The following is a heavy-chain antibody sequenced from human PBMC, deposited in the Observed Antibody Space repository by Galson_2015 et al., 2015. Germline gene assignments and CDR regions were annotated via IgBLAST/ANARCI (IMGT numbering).Heavy chain of an antibody. Sequence: CAISGDSVSSNSVAWNWIRQSPSRGLEWLGRAYQGSNEYGESVKSRISINPDTSKNQFSLHLDSVTPEDTAVYYCARGVNNAFDVWGQGTMVTVSS. CDR1: GDSVSSNSVA. CDR2: AYQGSN. V-gene: IGHV6-1*01. CDR3: ARGVNNAFDV. D-gene: IGHD2-21*01. J-gene: IGHJ3*01.